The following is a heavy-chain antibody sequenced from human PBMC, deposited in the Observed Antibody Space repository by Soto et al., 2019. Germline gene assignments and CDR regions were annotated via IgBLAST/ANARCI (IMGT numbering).Heavy chain of an antibody. V-gene: IGHV5-51*01. Sequence: GESLKISCQGSVYNVARNWIGWVRQRPGKGMEWMANSYPRDSETRISPSLQGQVTISADTSISTTYLQWSSLKAWDTAMYYCAKPLGPGAFEIWGQGKTVNVSS. J-gene: IGHJ3*02. CDR1: VYNVARNW. CDR2: SYPRDSET. CDR3: AKPLGPGAFEI.